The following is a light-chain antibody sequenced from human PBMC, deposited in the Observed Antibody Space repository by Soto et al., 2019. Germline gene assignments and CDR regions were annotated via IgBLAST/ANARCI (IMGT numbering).Light chain of an antibody. Sequence: DIQMTQSPSSLSASVGDRVTITCRASQSISSYLNWYQQKPGTAPKLLIYAASSLQSGVPSRFSGSGSGTDFTLTISSLQPEDVATYYCQQSYSTPRTFGQGTKLEIK. CDR1: QSISSY. CDR3: QQSYSTPRT. V-gene: IGKV1-39*01. J-gene: IGKJ1*01. CDR2: AAS.